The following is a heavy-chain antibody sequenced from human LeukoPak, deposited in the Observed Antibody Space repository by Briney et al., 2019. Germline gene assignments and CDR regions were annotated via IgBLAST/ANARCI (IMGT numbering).Heavy chain of an antibody. J-gene: IGHJ6*02. D-gene: IGHD6-19*01. CDR3: AKVEHPYSSGWYIGEYYYYGMDV. Sequence: SGGSLRLSCAASGFTFSSYAMSWVRQAPGKGLEWVSAISGSGGSTYYADSVKGRFTISRDNSKNTLYLQMNSLRAEDTAVYYCAKVEHPYSSGWYIGEYYYYGMDVWGQGTTVTVSS. V-gene: IGHV3-23*01. CDR2: ISGSGGST. CDR1: GFTFSSYA.